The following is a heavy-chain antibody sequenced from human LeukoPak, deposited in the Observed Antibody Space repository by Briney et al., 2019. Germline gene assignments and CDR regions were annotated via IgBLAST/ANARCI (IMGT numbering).Heavy chain of an antibody. CDR1: GFTFTNYW. CDR2: IKGDGSEI. J-gene: IGHJ4*02. D-gene: IGHD2-15*01. CDR3: ARDGSSFDY. Sequence: GGSLRLSCAASGFTFTNYWMGWVRQAPGKGLEWVANIKGDGSEIYYVDSVKGRFSISRDNAKNSLYLQMNSLRAEDTAVYYCARDGSSFDYWGQGALVTVSS. V-gene: IGHV3-7*01.